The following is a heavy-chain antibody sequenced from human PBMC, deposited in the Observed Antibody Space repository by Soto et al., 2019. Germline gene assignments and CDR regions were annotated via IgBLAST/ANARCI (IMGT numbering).Heavy chain of an antibody. D-gene: IGHD2-15*01. CDR1: GGTFSSYT. V-gene: IGHV1-69*02. CDR2: IIPILGIA. CDR3: ARSSGGSLPSFDY. J-gene: IGHJ4*02. Sequence: QVQLVQSGAEVKKPGSSVKVSCKASGGTFSSYTISWVRQAPGQGLEWMGRIIPILGIANYAQKFQGRVTITADKSTSTAYMELSSLRSEDTAVYYCARSSGGSLPSFDYWGQGTLVTVSS.